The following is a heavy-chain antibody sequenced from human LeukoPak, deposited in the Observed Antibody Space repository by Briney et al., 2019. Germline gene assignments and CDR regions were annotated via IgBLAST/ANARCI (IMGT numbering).Heavy chain of an antibody. CDR3: ARAEYYESSVLLDY. Sequence: GGSLRLSCAASGFTFSSYAMHWVRQAPGKGLEYVSAISSNGGSTYYANSVKGRFAISRDNSNNTLYLQMGSLRAEDMAVYYCARAEYYESSVLLDYWGQGTLVTVSS. J-gene: IGHJ4*02. CDR1: GFTFSSYA. V-gene: IGHV3-64*01. CDR2: ISSNGGST. D-gene: IGHD3-22*01.